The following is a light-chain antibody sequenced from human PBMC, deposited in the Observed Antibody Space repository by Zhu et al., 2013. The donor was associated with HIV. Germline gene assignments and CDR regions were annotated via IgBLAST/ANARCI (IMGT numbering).Light chain of an antibody. V-gene: IGLV1-51*01. CDR1: SSNIGMSY. CDR2: DNN. CDR3: ATWDGSPSVGAVV. Sequence: QSVLTQPPSVSAAPGQKVTISCSGSSSNIGMSYVSWYQQFPGTAPKLLIYDNNKRPSGIPDRFSGSKSGTSATLDITGLQTGDEADYYCATWDGSPSVGAVVFGGGTKVTVL. J-gene: IGLJ2*01.